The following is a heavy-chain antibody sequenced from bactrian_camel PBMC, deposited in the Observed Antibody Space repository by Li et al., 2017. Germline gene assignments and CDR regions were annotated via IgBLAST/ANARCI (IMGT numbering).Heavy chain of an antibody. CDR3: AVDGPVAFCSDYPSDFRG. CDR2: IQDDGAK. CDR1: GYTRRSGC. D-gene: IGHD2*01. V-gene: IGHV3S57*01. Sequence: SLSLSCAARGYTRRSGCLAWFRQVPGKEREMVAQIQDDGAKHYDSTAEGRFTISKDAAKDTLDLRMTSLKPEDSGMYYCAVDGPVAFCSDYPSDFRGWGQGTQVTVST. J-gene: IGHJ4*01.